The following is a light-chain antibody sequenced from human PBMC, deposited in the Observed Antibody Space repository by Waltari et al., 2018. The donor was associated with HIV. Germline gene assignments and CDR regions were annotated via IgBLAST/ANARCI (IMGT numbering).Light chain of an antibody. CDR2: RDN. V-gene: IGLV1-47*01. CDR1: SSNIGPSQ. Sequence: QSVLTQPPSASGTPGQRVPFSCSGGSSNIGPSQVYWYQQFPGPAPKLLIYRDNQRPPGVPDRFSGSKSGTSASLVISGLRSEDEADYYCAAWDDRLSGLFGGGTKVTVL. J-gene: IGLJ2*01. CDR3: AAWDDRLSGL.